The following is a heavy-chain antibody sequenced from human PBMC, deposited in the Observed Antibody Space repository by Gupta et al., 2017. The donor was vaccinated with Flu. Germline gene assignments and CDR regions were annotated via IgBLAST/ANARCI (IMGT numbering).Heavy chain of an antibody. CDR2: ISWNSGSI. CDR3: AKVFVRAYYYYGMDV. D-gene: IGHD3-16*02. CDR1: GFTFDDFA. Sequence: EVQLVESGGGLVQPGRSLRLSCAASGFTFDDFAMHWVRQAPGKGLEWVSGISWNSGSIGYADSVKGRFTISRDNAKNSLYLQMNSLRAEDTALYYCAKVFVRAYYYYGMDVWGQGTTVTVSS. J-gene: IGHJ6*02. V-gene: IGHV3-9*01.